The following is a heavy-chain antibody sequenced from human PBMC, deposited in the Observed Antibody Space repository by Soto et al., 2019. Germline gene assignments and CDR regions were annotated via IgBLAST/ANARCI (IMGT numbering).Heavy chain of an antibody. J-gene: IGHJ4*02. CDR2: ISWNSGSI. V-gene: IGHV3-9*01. D-gene: IGHD4-17*01. CDR1: GFTFDDYA. CDR3: TTGLDYGDYTRAYHFDY. Sequence: EVQLVESGGGLVQPGRSLRLSCAASGFTFDDYAMHWVRQAPGKGLEWVSGISWNSGSIGYADSVKGRFTISRDNAKNSLYLQMNSLRAEDKALYDCTTGLDYGDYTRAYHFDYWGQGTLVTVSS.